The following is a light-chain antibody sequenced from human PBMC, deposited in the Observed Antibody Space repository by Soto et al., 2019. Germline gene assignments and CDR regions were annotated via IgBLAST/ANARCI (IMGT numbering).Light chain of an antibody. CDR1: QSVSSSY. CDR3: QQYGRSTFT. Sequence: EIVLTQSPGTLSLSPGERATLSCRASQSVSSSYLAWYQQKPGQAPRRLIYGASSRATGIPGRFSGSGSGTDFTLTISRLEPEDFAVYYCQQYGRSTFTFGPGTKVDIK. J-gene: IGKJ3*01. CDR2: GAS. V-gene: IGKV3-20*01.